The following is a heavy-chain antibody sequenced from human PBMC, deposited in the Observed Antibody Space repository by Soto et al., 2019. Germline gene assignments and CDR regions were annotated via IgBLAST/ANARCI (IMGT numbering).Heavy chain of an antibody. D-gene: IGHD4-4*01. Sequence: ASVKVSCKASGYTFTSYGISWVRQAPGQGLEWMGWISAYNGNTNYAQKLQGRVTMTTDTSTSTAYMELRSLRSDDTAVYYCARDRDSNYQTPYYYYGMDVWGQGTTVTVSS. J-gene: IGHJ6*02. CDR2: ISAYNGNT. V-gene: IGHV1-18*01. CDR3: ARDRDSNYQTPYYYYGMDV. CDR1: GYTFTSYG.